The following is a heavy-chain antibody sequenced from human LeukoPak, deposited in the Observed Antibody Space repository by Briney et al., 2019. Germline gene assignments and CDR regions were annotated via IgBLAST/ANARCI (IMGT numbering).Heavy chain of an antibody. CDR1: GGSFSGYY. CDR3: ARFAYDFWSGYYHFDY. Sequence: SETLSLTCAVYGGSFSGYYWSWIRQPPGKGLEWIGEINHSGSTNYNPSLKSRVTISVDTSKNQFSLKLSSVTAADTAVYYCARFAYDFWSGYYHFDYWRQGTLVTVSS. D-gene: IGHD3-3*01. CDR2: INHSGST. V-gene: IGHV4-34*01. J-gene: IGHJ4*02.